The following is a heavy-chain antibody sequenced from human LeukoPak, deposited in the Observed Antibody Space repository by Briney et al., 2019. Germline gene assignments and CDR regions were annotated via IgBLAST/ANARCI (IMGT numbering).Heavy chain of an antibody. CDR1: GFTFSSYA. V-gene: IGHV3-48*02. Sequence: GGALRLSCAASGFTFSSYAMSWVRQAPGKGVEWIAYLNHTGGAIYYPDFVKGRFIISRDNVKNSLFLQMNDLRDEDTAIYYCARDYAWAFDFWGQGTRVTVSS. CDR2: LNHTGGAI. J-gene: IGHJ4*02. D-gene: IGHD2-2*01. CDR3: ARDYAWAFDF.